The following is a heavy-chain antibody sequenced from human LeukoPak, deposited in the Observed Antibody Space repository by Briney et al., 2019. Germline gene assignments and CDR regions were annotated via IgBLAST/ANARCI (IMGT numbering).Heavy chain of an antibody. J-gene: IGHJ4*02. Sequence: SVKVSCKASGGTFSSYAISWVRQAPGQGLEWMGGIIPIFGTANYAQKFQGRVTITADESTSTAYMVLSSLRSEDTVGYYCARLWGRGNVYCSGGSCNRFDYWGQGTLVTVSS. D-gene: IGHD2-15*01. CDR3: ARLWGRGNVYCSGGSCNRFDY. CDR1: GGTFSSYA. V-gene: IGHV1-69*13. CDR2: IIPIFGTA.